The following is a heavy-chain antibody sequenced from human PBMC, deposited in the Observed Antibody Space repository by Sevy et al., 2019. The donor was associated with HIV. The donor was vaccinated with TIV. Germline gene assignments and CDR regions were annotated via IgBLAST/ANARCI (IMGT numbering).Heavy chain of an antibody. CDR3: ASVGRPLIISGDVFEI. CDR2: IYQSGNT. J-gene: IGHJ3*02. D-gene: IGHD3-10*01. V-gene: IGHV4-38-2*01. CDR1: AYSVSSAYS. Sequence: SETLSLTCAVSAYSVSSAYSWGWIRQPPGKGLEWIGNIYQSGNTYYNPSLKSRVTISVDTSNNQFSLGLTSVTAADTAVYYCASVGRPLIISGDVFEIWGQGTMVTVSS.